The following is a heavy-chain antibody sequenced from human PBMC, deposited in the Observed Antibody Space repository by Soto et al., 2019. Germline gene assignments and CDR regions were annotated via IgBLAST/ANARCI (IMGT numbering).Heavy chain of an antibody. D-gene: IGHD6-13*01. J-gene: IGHJ4*02. Sequence: GGSLRLSCAASGFTFTDYAFILVRQSPVKGLEWVATISGIGGSTYLADSVKGRLSISRDNSKNTVSLLMNSLRAEDTAVYFCARGSSGYISSWYYFDYWGRGTLVTVSS. CDR1: GFTFTDYA. CDR3: ARGSSGYISSWYYFDY. CDR2: ISGIGGST. V-gene: IGHV3-23*01.